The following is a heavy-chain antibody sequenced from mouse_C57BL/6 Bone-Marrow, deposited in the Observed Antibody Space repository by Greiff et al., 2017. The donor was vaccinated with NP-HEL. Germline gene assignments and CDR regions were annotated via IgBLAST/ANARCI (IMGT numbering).Heavy chain of an antibody. J-gene: IGHJ3*01. CDR3: SRTLFPSYYYGFAY. CDR1: GFSLTSYA. Sequence: QVQLKESGPGLVAPSQSLSITCTVSGFSLTSYAISWVRQPPGKGLEWLGVIWTGGGTNYNSALKSRLSISKDNSKSQVFLKMNSPQTDDTARYYCSRTLFPSYYYGFAYWGQGTLVTVSA. V-gene: IGHV2-9-1*01. CDR2: IWTGGGT. D-gene: IGHD1-1*01.